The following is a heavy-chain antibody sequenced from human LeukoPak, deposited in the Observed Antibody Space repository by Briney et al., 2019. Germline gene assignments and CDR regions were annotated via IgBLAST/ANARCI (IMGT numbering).Heavy chain of an antibody. V-gene: IGHV4-39*07. CDR3: ARGITMVRGHSVPLYYYYYMDV. CDR2: IFYSGST. D-gene: IGHD3-10*01. J-gene: IGHJ6*03. Sequence: SETLSLTCTVSGGSISSSSYYWGWIRQPPGKGLEWIGSIFYSGSTNYNPSLKSRVTISVDTSKNQFSLKLSSVTAADTAVYYCARGITMVRGHSVPLYYYYYMDVWGKGTTVTISS. CDR1: GGSISSSSYY.